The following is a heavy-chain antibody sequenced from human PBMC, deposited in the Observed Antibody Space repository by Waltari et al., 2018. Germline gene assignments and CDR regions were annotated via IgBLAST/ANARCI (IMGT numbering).Heavy chain of an antibody. CDR3: ARESRSTAGIDY. CDR2: IIPLPDIS. D-gene: IGHD2-2*01. V-gene: IGHV1-69*09. Sequence: QVQLVQSAAEVKKPGSSVTVSCKASGDTFSGYAITWVRQAPGQGLEWMGRIIPLPDISNYAQKFRGRITITADRSTSTAYLELNSLRSEDTAVYYCARESRSTAGIDYWGQGAQVTVSS. CDR1: GDTFSGYA. J-gene: IGHJ4*02.